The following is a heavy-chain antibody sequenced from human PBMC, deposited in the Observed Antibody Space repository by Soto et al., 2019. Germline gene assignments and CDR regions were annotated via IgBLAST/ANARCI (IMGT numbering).Heavy chain of an antibody. Sequence: TSETLSLTCVISGDSVSSNGACWNWIRQSPSRGLQWLGRIYYRSKWFHDYAASVESRMAINPDTSRNQSSLQLNYVTPEDTAVYYCARVHCSAGTCLDGLDFWGQGTTVTVSS. J-gene: IGHJ6*02. CDR2: IYYRSKWFH. CDR1: GDSVSSNGAC. D-gene: IGHD2-15*01. V-gene: IGHV6-1*01. CDR3: ARVHCSAGTCLDGLDF.